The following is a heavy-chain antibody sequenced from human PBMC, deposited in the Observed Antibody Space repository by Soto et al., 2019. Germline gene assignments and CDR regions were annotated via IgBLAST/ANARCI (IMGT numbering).Heavy chain of an antibody. CDR3: ACAPPGGYQYDYYGMDV. Sequence: SETLSLTCTVSGGSISSYYWSWIRQPPGKGLEWIGYIYYSGSTNYNPSLKSRVTISVDTSKNQFSLKLSSVTAADTAVYYCACAPPGGYQYDYYGMDVWGQGTTVTVSS. D-gene: IGHD5-12*01. CDR2: IYYSGST. J-gene: IGHJ6*02. CDR1: GGSISSYY. V-gene: IGHV4-59*08.